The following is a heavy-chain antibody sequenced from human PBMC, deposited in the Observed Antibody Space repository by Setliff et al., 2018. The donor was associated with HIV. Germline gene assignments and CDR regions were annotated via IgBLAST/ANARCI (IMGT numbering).Heavy chain of an antibody. Sequence: ASVKVSCKASGYTFTTYDINWVRQATGQGLEWMGWMNPNSCNTGYAQEIQGRVTMTRNTSISTAYMELSSLRSEDTAVYYCARVIKLVGGVIVGSMDVWGKGTTVTVSS. CDR1: GYTFTTYD. CDR2: MNPNSCNT. V-gene: IGHV1-8*02. D-gene: IGHD3-16*02. J-gene: IGHJ6*03. CDR3: ARVIKLVGGVIVGSMDV.